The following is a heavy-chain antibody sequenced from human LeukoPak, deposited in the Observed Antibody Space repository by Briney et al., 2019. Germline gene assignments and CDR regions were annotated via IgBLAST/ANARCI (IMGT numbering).Heavy chain of an antibody. J-gene: IGHJ4*02. CDR2: IIPIFGTA. CDR1: GGTFSSYA. Sequence: SVKVSCKASGGTFSSYAFSWVRQAPGQGLEWMGGIIPIFGTANYAQKFQGRVTITTDESTSTAYMELSSLRSEDTAVYYCASDCFRYSSSWSRSFYYWGQGTLVTVSS. V-gene: IGHV1-69*05. D-gene: IGHD6-13*01. CDR3: ASDCFRYSSSWSRSFYY.